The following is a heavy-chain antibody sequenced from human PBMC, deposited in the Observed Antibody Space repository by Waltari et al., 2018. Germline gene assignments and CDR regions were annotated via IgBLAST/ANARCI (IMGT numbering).Heavy chain of an antibody. CDR2: IYPGNSDT. Sequence: EVRLVQSGAEVKKPGESLKISCEGSGYSFASYWSGWVRQMPGKGLEWMGIIYPGNSDTRYSPSFEGQVTFSSDKSISTAYLQWSSLKASDTAVYYCATLLRGYGHYYYYGMDVWGQGTTVTVSS. J-gene: IGHJ6*02. CDR1: GYSFASYW. V-gene: IGHV5-51*01. CDR3: ATLLRGYGHYYYYGMDV. D-gene: IGHD5-18*01.